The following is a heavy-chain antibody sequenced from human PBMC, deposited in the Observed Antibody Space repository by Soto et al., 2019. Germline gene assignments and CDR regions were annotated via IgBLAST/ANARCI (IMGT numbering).Heavy chain of an antibody. CDR3: VRCYSPSQFDY. Sequence: EVQLVESGGGLVQPGGSLRLSCVGSGFTLSDHYMDWVRQAPEKGLEWVGRSRNKVNSYTTEYAASVKGRFTIARDDSKDSLYLQMNSLKTGDTAVYYCVRCYSPSQFDYWGQGTLVTVSS. CDR2: SRNKVNSYTT. J-gene: IGHJ4*02. D-gene: IGHD2-21*01. V-gene: IGHV3-72*01. CDR1: GFTLSDHY.